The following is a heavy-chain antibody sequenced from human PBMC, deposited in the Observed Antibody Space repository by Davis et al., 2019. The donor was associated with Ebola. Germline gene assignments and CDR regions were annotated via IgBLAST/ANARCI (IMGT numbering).Heavy chain of an antibody. D-gene: IGHD6-13*01. J-gene: IGHJ6*02. Sequence: GESLKISCAASGFTFSSYSMNWVRQAPGKGLEWVSSISSSSSYIYYADSVKGRFTISRDNAKNSLYLQMNSLRAEDTAVYYCAREDIAAAVYYYYGMDVWGQGTTVTVSS. CDR1: GFTFSSYS. V-gene: IGHV3-21*01. CDR3: AREDIAAAVYYYYGMDV. CDR2: ISSSSSYI.